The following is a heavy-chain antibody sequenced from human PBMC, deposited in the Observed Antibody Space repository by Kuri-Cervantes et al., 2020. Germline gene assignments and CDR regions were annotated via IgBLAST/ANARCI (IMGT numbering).Heavy chain of an antibody. CDR1: GFTFHNYT. CDR3: ARDGFDL. J-gene: IGHJ4*02. CDR2: ITWDGGST. Sequence: GESLKISCAASGFTFHNYTMHWVRQVPGKGLQWVSLITWDGGSTFYADSVKGRFTISKDNSKNSLYLQLNTLRTEDTAFYYCARDGFDLWGQGILVTVSS. V-gene: IGHV3-43*01.